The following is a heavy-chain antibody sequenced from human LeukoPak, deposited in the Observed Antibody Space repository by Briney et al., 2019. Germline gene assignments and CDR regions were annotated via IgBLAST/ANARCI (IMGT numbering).Heavy chain of an antibody. Sequence: PGGSLRLSCAASGFTFSMYSMAWVRQAPGKGLEWVSVINDRGGYIQDADSVRGRFTIARDNSQNTLFLQINSLRAEDTAVYYCVRERDRGIEVADDFDYWGQGTLVTVSP. J-gene: IGHJ4*02. D-gene: IGHD6-19*01. V-gene: IGHV3-23*01. CDR1: GFTFSMYS. CDR2: INDRGGYI. CDR3: VRERDRGIEVADDFDY.